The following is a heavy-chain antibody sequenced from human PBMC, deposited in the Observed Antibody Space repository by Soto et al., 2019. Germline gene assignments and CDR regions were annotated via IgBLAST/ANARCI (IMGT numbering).Heavy chain of an antibody. D-gene: IGHD3-22*01. V-gene: IGHV3-23*01. CDR3: ATSRRVYDSSGYYYPYYFDY. CDR2: ISGSGGST. CDR1: GFTFSSYA. Sequence: XVSLRLSCAASGFTFSSYAMSWVRQAPGKGLEWVSAISGSGGSTYYADSVKGRFTISRDNSKNTLYLQMNSLRAEDTAVYYCATSRRVYDSSGYYYPYYFDYWGQGTLVTVSS. J-gene: IGHJ4*02.